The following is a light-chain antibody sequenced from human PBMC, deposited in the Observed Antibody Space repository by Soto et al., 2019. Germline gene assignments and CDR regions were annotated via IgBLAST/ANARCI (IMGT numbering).Light chain of an antibody. CDR1: QSVSSSY. CDR2: GAS. CDR3: QHYGSSTWT. J-gene: IGKJ1*01. V-gene: IGKV3-20*01. Sequence: EIVLTQSPGTLSLSPGERATLSCRASQSVSSSYLAWYQQKPGQAPRLLIYGASSRATGSTDTFSGSGSETDFTLTISRLEPEDFAVYYCQHYGSSTWTFGQGTKVEI.